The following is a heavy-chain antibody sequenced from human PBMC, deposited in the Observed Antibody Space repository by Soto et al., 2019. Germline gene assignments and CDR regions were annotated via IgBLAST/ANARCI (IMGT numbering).Heavy chain of an antibody. J-gene: IGHJ5*02. D-gene: IGHD3-16*02. CDR1: SGSISSSNW. CDR3: ARPNYDYGWGSYRSNWFDP. V-gene: IGHV4-4*02. CDR2: IYHSGST. Sequence: SETLSLTCAVSSGSISSSNWWSWVRQPPGKGLEWIGEIYHSGSTNYNPSLKSRVTISVDKSKNQFSLKLSSVTAADTAVYYCARPNYDYGWGSYRSNWFDPWGQGTLVTVSS.